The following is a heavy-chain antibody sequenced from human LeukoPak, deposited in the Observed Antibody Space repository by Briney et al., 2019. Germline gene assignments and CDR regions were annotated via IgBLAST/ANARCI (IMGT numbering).Heavy chain of an antibody. CDR2: IRSKTDNYVT. V-gene: IGHV3-73*01. J-gene: IGHJ3*02. CDR1: GFTFSGSV. D-gene: IGHD1-26*01. Sequence: GGSLRLSCAASGFTFSGSVIHWIRQASGKGLEWVGRIRSKTDNYVTAYAASVRGRFTISRDDSKNTAYLQMNCLKTEDTAVYYCTRIVGATLTDDPFDIWGQGTMVTVSS. CDR3: TRIVGATLTDDPFDI.